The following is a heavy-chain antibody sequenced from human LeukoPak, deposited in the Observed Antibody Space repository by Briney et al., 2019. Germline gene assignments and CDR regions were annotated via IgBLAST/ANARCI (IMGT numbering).Heavy chain of an antibody. D-gene: IGHD3-3*01. Sequence: SQTLSLTCTVSGGSISSGSYYWSWIRQPAGKGLEWIGRIYTSGSTNYNPSLRSRVTISVDTSKNQFSLKLSSVTAADTAVYYCARGLTIFVAYFDYWGQGTLVTVSS. CDR2: IYTSGST. CDR3: ARGLTIFVAYFDY. J-gene: IGHJ4*02. V-gene: IGHV4-61*02. CDR1: GGSISSGSYY.